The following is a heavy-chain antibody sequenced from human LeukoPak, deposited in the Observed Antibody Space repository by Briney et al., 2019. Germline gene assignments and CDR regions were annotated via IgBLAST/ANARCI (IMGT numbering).Heavy chain of an antibody. CDR1: GFTLSSYN. CDR2: ISSDTGTI. CDR3: ARGRFYYYMDV. V-gene: IGHV3-48*01. Sequence: GGSLRLSCAASGFTLSSYNMNWVRQAPGKGLEWVSYISSDTGTIYYADSVKGRFTISRDNAENSLSLQMNSLRVEDTAVYYCARGRFYYYMDVWGKGATVTVSS. J-gene: IGHJ6*03.